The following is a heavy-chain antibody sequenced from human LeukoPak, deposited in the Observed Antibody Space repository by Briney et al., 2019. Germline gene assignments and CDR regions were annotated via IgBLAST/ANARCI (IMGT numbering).Heavy chain of an antibody. CDR2: LTAGDGRT. Sequence: SLRPSCAASAFTFATSALSWVRHPPENGLEWVSTLTAGDGRTYHADSVRGRLSISRDNSRHTVYLEMNSLRAEDTAVYYCAKRLLVGSTVRPYFDYWGQGTLVTVSS. D-gene: IGHD1-26*01. J-gene: IGHJ4*02. CDR3: AKRLLVGSTVRPYFDY. CDR1: AFTFATSA. V-gene: IGHV3-23*01.